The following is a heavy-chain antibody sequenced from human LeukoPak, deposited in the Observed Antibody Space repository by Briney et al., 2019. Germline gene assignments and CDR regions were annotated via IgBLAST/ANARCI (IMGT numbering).Heavy chain of an antibody. CDR2: IIPIFGTA. V-gene: IGHV1-69*05. J-gene: IGHJ6*03. CDR3: ASQARDIVVVPAALGYYYYYYMDV. Sequence: GASVKVSCKASGGTFSSYAIIWVRQAPGQGLEWMGGIIPIFGTANYAQKFQGRVTITTDESTSTAYMELSSLRSEDTAVYYCASQARDIVVVPAALGYYYYYYMDVWGKGTTVTVSS. D-gene: IGHD2-2*01. CDR1: GGTFSSYA.